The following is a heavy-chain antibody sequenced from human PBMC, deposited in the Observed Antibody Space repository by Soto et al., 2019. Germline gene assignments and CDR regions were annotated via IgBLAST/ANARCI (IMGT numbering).Heavy chain of an antibody. CDR2: INHSGST. J-gene: IGHJ4*02. V-gene: IGHV4-34*01. D-gene: IGHD6-13*01. CDR3: ARGSTSPRVFTSSSSRREWRIRPLNYFDY. CDR1: GGSFSGYY. Sequence: PSETLSLTCAVYGGSFSGYYWSWIRQPPGKGLEWIGEINHSGSTNYIPSLKSRVTISVDTSKNQFSLKLSSVTAADTAVYYCARGSTSPRVFTSSSSRREWRIRPLNYFDYWGQGTLVTVS.